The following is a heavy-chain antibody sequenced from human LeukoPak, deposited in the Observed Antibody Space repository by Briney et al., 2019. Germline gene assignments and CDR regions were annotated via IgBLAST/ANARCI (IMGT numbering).Heavy chain of an antibody. D-gene: IGHD6-19*01. CDR1: NGSIKNDGYY. CDR3: ARDYSSGWIDF. CDR2: IYYSGST. J-gene: IGHJ4*02. Sequence: SETLSLTCTVSNGSIKNDGYYWDWLRQPPGKGLEWIGSIYYSGSTFYRPSLRSRVTISVDTSKNQFSLNLRSVTAADTAVYYCARDYSSGWIDFWGQGTLVTVSS. V-gene: IGHV4-39*07.